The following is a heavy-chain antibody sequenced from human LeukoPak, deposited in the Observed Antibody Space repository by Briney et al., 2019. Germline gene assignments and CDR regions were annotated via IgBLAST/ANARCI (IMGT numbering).Heavy chain of an antibody. CDR2: ISSSSSYI. Sequence: AGGSLRLSCAASGFTFSSYSMNWVRQAPGKGLEWVSSISSSSSYIYYADSVKGRFTISRDNAKNSLYLQMNSLRAEDTAVYYCATSPYYDFWSGSRAQIDYWGQGTLVTVSS. V-gene: IGHV3-21*01. CDR1: GFTFSSYS. J-gene: IGHJ4*02. CDR3: ATSPYYDFWSGSRAQIDY. D-gene: IGHD3-3*01.